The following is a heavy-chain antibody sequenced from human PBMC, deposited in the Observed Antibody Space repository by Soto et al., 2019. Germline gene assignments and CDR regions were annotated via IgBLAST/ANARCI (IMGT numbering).Heavy chain of an antibody. Sequence: SETLSLTCTVSGGSISSYYWSWIRQPPGKGLEWIGYIYYSGSTNYNPSLKSRVTISVDTSKNQFSLKLSSVTAADTAVYYCARKGWYDYFDYWGQGTLVTVSS. CDR3: ARKGWYDYFDY. CDR2: IYYSGST. V-gene: IGHV4-59*01. CDR1: GGSISSYY. D-gene: IGHD6-19*01. J-gene: IGHJ4*02.